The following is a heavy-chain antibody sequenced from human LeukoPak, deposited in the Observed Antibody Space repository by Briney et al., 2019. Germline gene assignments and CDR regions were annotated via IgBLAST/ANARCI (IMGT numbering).Heavy chain of an antibody. CDR3: ARQSSTGLAY. Sequence: SETLSLTCAVYGGSFSAYYWTWIRQAPGKGLEWIGEINHSGSTNYNPSLKSRVTMSVDTSKNQFSLKMSSVTAADTAVYYCARQSSTGLAYWGQGTLVTVSS. CDR2: INHSGST. D-gene: IGHD1-1*01. J-gene: IGHJ4*02. CDR1: GGSFSAYY. V-gene: IGHV4-34*01.